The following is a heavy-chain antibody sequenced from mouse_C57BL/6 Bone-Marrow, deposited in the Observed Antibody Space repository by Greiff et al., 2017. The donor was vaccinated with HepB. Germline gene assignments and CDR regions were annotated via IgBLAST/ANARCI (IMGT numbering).Heavy chain of an antibody. V-gene: IGHV1-64*01. J-gene: IGHJ1*03. D-gene: IGHD1-1*01. CDR2: IHPNSGST. CDR1: GYTFTSYW. CDR3: ARGLGDYYGSPWYFDV. Sequence: QVQLQQPGAELVKPGASVKLSCKASGYTFTSYWMHWVKQRPGQGLEWIGMIHPNSGSTNYNEKFKSKATLTVDKSSSTAYMQLSSLTSEDSAVYYWARGLGDYYGSPWYFDVWGTGTTVTVSS.